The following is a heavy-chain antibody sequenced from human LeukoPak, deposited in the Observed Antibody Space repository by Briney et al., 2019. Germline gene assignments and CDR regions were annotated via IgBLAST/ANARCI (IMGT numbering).Heavy chain of an antibody. D-gene: IGHD3-10*01. J-gene: IGHJ4*02. CDR1: GFTFSSSA. CDR3: AKGYYGSGSYGWFDY. Sequence: GGSLRLSCAASGFTFSSSAMSWVRQAPGKGLEWVSTISGSGDRTYYAESVKGRFTISRDNSKNTLFLHMNSLRAEDTAVYSCAKGYYGSGSYGWFDYWGQGTLATVSS. CDR2: ISGSGDRT. V-gene: IGHV3-23*01.